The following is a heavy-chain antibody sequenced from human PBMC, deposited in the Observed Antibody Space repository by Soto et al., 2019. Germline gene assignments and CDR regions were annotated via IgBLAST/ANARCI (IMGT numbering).Heavy chain of an antibody. CDR1: GFSFVNYA. Sequence: GGSLRLSCAASGFSFVNYAMNWVRQAPGKGLEWVSGLSGSGTSTYYADSVKGRFTISRDNSRDTLFLQMNSLTADDTAEYYCAKATTNGGWFNPFDSWGQGALVTVSS. CDR2: LSGSGTST. V-gene: IGHV3-23*01. D-gene: IGHD6-19*01. CDR3: AKATTNGGWFNPFDS. J-gene: IGHJ4*02.